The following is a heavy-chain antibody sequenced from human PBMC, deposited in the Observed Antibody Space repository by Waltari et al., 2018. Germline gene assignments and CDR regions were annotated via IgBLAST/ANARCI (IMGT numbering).Heavy chain of an antibody. V-gene: IGHV3-33*01. J-gene: IGHJ4*02. Sequence: QVQLVESGGGVVQPGRSLRLSCAASGFTFSSYGMHWVRQAPGKGLEWVAVIWYDGSNKYWSVCVKGRVTISRDNSKNTLYLQMNSRRAEDTAVYYCARDIASYGPTADYFDYWGQGTLVTGSS. CDR1: GFTFSSYG. D-gene: IGHD3-16*01. CDR2: IWYDGSNK. CDR3: ARDIASYGPTADYFDY.